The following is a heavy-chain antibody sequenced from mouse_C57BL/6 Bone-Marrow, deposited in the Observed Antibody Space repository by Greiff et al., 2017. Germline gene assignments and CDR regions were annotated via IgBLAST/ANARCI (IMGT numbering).Heavy chain of an antibody. CDR3: VRQGRRSSGLFAY. CDR2: IRSKSNNYAT. V-gene: IGHV10-1*01. D-gene: IGHD3-2*02. Sequence: EVQLVESGGGLVQPKGSLKLSCAASGFSFNTYAMNWVRQAPGKGLEWVARIRSKSNNYATYYADSVKDRFTISRDDSESMLYLQMNNLKPEDTAMYYCVRQGRRSSGLFAYWGQGTLVTVSA. CDR1: GFSFNTYA. J-gene: IGHJ3*01.